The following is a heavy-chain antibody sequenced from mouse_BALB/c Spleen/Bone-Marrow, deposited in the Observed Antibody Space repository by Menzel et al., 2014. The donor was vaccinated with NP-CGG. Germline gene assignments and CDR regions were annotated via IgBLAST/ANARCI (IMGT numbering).Heavy chain of an antibody. Sequence: VKLEESGAELVRPGVSVKISCTGSGYTFTDNAVHWVKQSHTKSLEWIGLISSSYGDATYNQKFKGKATMTVDKSSSTAFLELARLTSEDSAIYYCARYWKVRNVIDYWGQGTSVTVSS. CDR2: ISSSYGDA. CDR1: GYTFTDNA. CDR3: ARYWKVRNVIDY. D-gene: IGHD2-14*01. J-gene: IGHJ4*01. V-gene: IGHV1-67*01.